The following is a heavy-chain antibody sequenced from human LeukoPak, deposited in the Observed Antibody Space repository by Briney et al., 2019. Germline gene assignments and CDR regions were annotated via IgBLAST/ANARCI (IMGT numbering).Heavy chain of an antibody. Sequence: ASVKVSCKASGYTFTSYGISWVRQAPGQGLEWMGWISAYNGNTNYAQKLQGRVTMTTDTSTSTAYMELRSLRSDDTAVYYCAREVRRSGYYQGSRRYFDLWGRGTLVTVSS. CDR2: ISAYNGNT. J-gene: IGHJ2*01. V-gene: IGHV1-18*01. D-gene: IGHD3-3*01. CDR1: GYTFTSYG. CDR3: AREVRRSGYYQGSRRYFDL.